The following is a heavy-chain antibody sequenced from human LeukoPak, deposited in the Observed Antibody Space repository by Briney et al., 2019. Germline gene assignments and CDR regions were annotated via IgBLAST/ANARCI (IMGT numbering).Heavy chain of an antibody. CDR1: GGTFISYA. D-gene: IGHD2-15*01. J-gene: IGHJ5*02. CDR2: IIPIFGTA. V-gene: IGHV1-69*06. CDR3: ARERWLGDIVVVVAAPGWFDP. Sequence: ASVKVSCKASGGTFISYAISWVRQAPGQGLEWMGGIIPIFGTANYAQKFQGRVTITADKSTSTAYMELSSLRSEDTAVYYCARERWLGDIVVVVAAPGWFDPWGQGTLVTVSS.